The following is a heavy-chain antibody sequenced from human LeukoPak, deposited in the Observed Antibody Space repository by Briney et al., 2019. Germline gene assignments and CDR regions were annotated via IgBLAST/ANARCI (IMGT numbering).Heavy chain of an antibody. CDR2: ISAYNGNT. CDR1: GYTFTSYG. Sequence: ASVKVSCKASGYTFTSYGISWVRQAPGQGLEWMGWISAYNGNTNYAQKLQGRVTMTPDTSPSTAYMELRSVRSDDTAVYYCARGVYDSSGYYPLVGYFDLWGRGTLVTVSS. CDR3: ARGVYDSSGYYPLVGYFDL. J-gene: IGHJ2*01. D-gene: IGHD3-22*01. V-gene: IGHV1-18*01.